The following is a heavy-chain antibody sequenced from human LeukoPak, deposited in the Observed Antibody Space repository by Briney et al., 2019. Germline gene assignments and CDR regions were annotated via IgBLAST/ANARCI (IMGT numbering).Heavy chain of an antibody. Sequence: GASVKVSCKASGYTFTGYYMHWVRQAPGQGLEWMGWINPNSGGTNYAQKFQGRVTMTRDTSISTAYMELSRLRSDDTAAYYCARENLALNYYDSSGYYLPYYYYYGMDVWGQGTTVTVSS. CDR2: INPNSGGT. CDR1: GYTFTGYY. J-gene: IGHJ6*02. D-gene: IGHD3-22*01. CDR3: ARENLALNYYDSSGYYLPYYYYYGMDV. V-gene: IGHV1-2*02.